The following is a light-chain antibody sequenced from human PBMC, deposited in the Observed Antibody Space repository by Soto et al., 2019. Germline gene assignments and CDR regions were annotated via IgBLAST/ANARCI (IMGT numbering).Light chain of an antibody. CDR2: KAS. Sequence: DIPMTQFPSTLSASIGDRVTITCRASQTISSWLAWYQQKPGKAPKLLIYKASSLEIEVPSRFSGSGSGTDFTLTISSLQPDDFATYYCQQYDSYPYTFGQGTRLEIK. J-gene: IGKJ2*01. CDR1: QTISSW. CDR3: QQYDSYPYT. V-gene: IGKV1-5*03.